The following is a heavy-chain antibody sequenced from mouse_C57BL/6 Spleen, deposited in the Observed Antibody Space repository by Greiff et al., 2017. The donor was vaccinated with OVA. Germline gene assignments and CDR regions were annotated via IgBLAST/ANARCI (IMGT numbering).Heavy chain of an antibody. J-gene: IGHJ2*01. CDR2: IYPRSGNT. D-gene: IGHD2-3*01. Sequence: QVQLQQSGAELARPGASVKLSCKASGYTFTSYGISWVKQRTGQGLEWIGEIYPRSGNTYYNEKFKGKATLTADKSSSTAYMELRSLTSEDSAVYFCARGEGDGYSGDWGKGTTLTVS. V-gene: IGHV1-81*01. CDR3: ARGEGDGYSGD. CDR1: GYTFTSYG.